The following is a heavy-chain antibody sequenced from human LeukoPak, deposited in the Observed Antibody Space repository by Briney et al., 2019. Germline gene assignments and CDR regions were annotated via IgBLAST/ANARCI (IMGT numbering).Heavy chain of an antibody. CDR2: ISGSGGST. CDR3: AKLLAGTGYFDN. V-gene: IGHV3-23*01. D-gene: IGHD6-19*01. CDR1: GFTFSGYD. J-gene: IGHJ4*02. Sequence: GGSLRLSCAASGFTFSGYDMSWVRQAPGKGLEWVSSISGSGGSTYYADSVKGRFTISRDNSKNTLYLQMNSLRGEDTAAYYCAKLLAGTGYFDNWGQGTLVTVSS.